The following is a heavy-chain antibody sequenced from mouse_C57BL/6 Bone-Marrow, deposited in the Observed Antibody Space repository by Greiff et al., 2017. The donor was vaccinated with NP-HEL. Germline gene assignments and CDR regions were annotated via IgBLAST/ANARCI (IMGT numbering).Heavy chain of an antibody. CDR2: INPYNGGT. Sequence: EVKLQQSGPVLVKPGASVKMSCKASGYTFTDYYMNWVKQSHGKSLEWIGVINPYNGGTSYNQKFKGKATLTVDKSSSTAYMELNSLTSEDSAVYYCARGGNWALAYWGQGTLVTVSA. J-gene: IGHJ3*01. V-gene: IGHV1-19*01. D-gene: IGHD4-1*01. CDR1: GYTFTDYY. CDR3: ARGGNWALAY.